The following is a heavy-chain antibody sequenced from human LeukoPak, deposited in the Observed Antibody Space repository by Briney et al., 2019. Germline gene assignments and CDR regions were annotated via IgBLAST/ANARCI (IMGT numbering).Heavy chain of an antibody. CDR2: ISSSSSTI. CDR1: GESYFSTYY. CDR3: ARDWGYYDTQYYFDY. J-gene: IGHJ4*02. Sequence: ETLSLTCAVYGESYFSTYYWTWIRQPPGKGLEWVSYISSSSSTIYYADSVKGRFTISRDNAKNSLYLQMNSLRAEDTAVYYCARDWGYYDTQYYFDYWGQGTLVTVSS. D-gene: IGHD3-9*01. V-gene: IGHV3-48*04.